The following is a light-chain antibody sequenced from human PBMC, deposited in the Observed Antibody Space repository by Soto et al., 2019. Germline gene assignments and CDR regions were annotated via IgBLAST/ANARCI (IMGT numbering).Light chain of an antibody. J-gene: IGKJ4*01. Sequence: EIGLTQSPGTLSLSPGERATLSCMASQSVSSSYLAWYQQKPGQPPRLLIYGASSRATGIPDRFSGSGSGTEFTLTITRLEPEDFAVDYCEHYRTCFGGGTKVEIK. V-gene: IGKV3-20*01. CDR2: GAS. CDR3: EHYRTC. CDR1: QSVSSSY.